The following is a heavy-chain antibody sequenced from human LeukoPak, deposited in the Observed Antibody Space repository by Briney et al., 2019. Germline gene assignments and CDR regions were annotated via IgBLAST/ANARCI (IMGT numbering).Heavy chain of an antibody. D-gene: IGHD4-17*01. Sequence: SETLSLTRTVFGGSVSSGSYYWSWIRQPPGKGLEWIGYIYYSGSTNYNPSLKSRVTISVDTSKNQFSLKLSSVTAADTAVYYCARTPGEGATYFDYWGQGTLVTVSS. CDR1: GGSVSSGSYY. CDR2: IYYSGST. J-gene: IGHJ4*02. CDR3: ARTPGEGATYFDY. V-gene: IGHV4-61*01.